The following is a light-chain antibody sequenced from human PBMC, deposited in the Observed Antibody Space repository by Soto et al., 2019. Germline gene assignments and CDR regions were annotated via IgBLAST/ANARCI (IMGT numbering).Light chain of an antibody. Sequence: QAVVTQEPSLTVSPGGTVTLTCDSSTGAVTSGHYPYWFQQKPGQAPRTLIYDTSKRHSWTSARFSGSLVGGKAALTLSGAQPEDEAEYYCLLYYSGAYVFGTGTEVTVL. J-gene: IGLJ1*01. CDR1: TGAVTSGHY. CDR2: DTS. V-gene: IGLV7-46*01. CDR3: LLYYSGAYV.